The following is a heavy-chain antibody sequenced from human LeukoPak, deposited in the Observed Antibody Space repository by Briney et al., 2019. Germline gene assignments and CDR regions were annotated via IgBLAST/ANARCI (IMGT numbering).Heavy chain of an antibody. CDR2: ISYDGSNK. V-gene: IGHV3-30*04. CDR3: ARASGSYPQNWFDP. Sequence: PGRSLRLSCAASGFTFSSYAMHWVRQAPGKGLDWVAVISYDGSNKYYADSVRGRFIISRDNSKNTLYLQMNSLRAEDTAVYYCARASGSYPQNWFDPWGQGTLVTVSS. D-gene: IGHD1-26*01. J-gene: IGHJ5*02. CDR1: GFTFSSYA.